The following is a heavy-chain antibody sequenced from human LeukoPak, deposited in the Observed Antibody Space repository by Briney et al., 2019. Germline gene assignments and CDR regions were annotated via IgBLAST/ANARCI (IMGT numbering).Heavy chain of an antibody. D-gene: IGHD5-18*01. CDR2: IKSKTDGGTT. Sequence: GGSLRLSCAASGFTFRNASMSWVRQAPGKGLEWVGRIKSKTDGGTTDYAAPVKGRFTISRDDSKNTLYLQMNSLTTEDTAVYFCAHRDTTMVRVDYWGQGALVTVSS. J-gene: IGHJ4*02. V-gene: IGHV3-15*01. CDR3: AHRDTTMVRVDY. CDR1: GFTFRNAS.